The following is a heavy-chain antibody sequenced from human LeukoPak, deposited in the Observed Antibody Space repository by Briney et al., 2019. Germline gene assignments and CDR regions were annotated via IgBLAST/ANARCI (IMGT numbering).Heavy chain of an antibody. CDR1: GGTFSSYA. V-gene: IGHV1-69*06. Sequence: SVKVSCKASGGTFSSYAISWVRQAPGQGLEWMRGIIPIFGTANYAQKFQGRVTITADKSTSTAYMELSSLRSEDTAVYYCARGGYYDILTGYGMDVWGKGTTVTVSS. D-gene: IGHD3-9*01. J-gene: IGHJ6*04. CDR3: ARGGYYDILTGYGMDV. CDR2: IIPIFGTA.